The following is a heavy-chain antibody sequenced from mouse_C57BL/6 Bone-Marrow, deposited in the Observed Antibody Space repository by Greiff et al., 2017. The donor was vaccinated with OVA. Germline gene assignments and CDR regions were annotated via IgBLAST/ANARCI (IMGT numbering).Heavy chain of an antibody. Sequence: VQLQQPGAELVRPGTSVKLSCKASGYTFTSYWMHWVKQRPGQGLEWIGVIDPSDSYTNYNQKFKGKATLTVDTSSSTAYMQLSSLTSEDSAVYYCARDPYAMDYGGQGTSVTVSS. CDR2: IDPSDSYT. V-gene: IGHV1-59*01. J-gene: IGHJ4*01. CDR1: GYTFTSYW. CDR3: ARDPYAMDY.